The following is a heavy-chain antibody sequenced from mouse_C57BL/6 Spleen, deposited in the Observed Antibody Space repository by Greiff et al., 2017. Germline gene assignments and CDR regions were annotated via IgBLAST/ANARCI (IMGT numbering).Heavy chain of an antibody. Sequence: VQLQQSGAELVKPGASVKLSCKASGYTFTEYTIHWVKQRSGQGLEWIGWFYPGGGSIKYNEKFKDKATLTADKSSSTVYMELSRLTSEDSAVYSCARHEEPYYYSNDGYYAMDYWGQGTSVTVST. CDR1: GYTFTEYT. J-gene: IGHJ4*01. CDR2: FYPGGGSI. D-gene: IGHD2-5*01. V-gene: IGHV1-62-2*01. CDR3: ARHEEPYYYSNDGYYAMDY.